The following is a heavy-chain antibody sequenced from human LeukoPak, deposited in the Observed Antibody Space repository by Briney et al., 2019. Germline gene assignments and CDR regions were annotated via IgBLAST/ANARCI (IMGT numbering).Heavy chain of an antibody. V-gene: IGHV3-48*01. J-gene: IGHJ6*03. CDR2: ISSSSSTI. D-gene: IGHD2-2*01. CDR1: GFTFSSYS. Sequence: PGGSLRLSCAASGFTFSSYSMNWGRQAPGKGLEWVSYISSSSSTIYYADSVKGRFTISRDNANNSLYLQMNSLRAEDSAVYYCARSGGCSSTTCCRNYYYYMDVWGKGTTVTISS. CDR3: ARSGGCSSTTCCRNYYYYMDV.